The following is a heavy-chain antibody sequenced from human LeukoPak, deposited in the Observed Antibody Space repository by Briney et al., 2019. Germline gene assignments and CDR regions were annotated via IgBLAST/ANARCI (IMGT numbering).Heavy chain of an antibody. CDR3: VRDQRGGSSGYYDS. J-gene: IGHJ4*02. CDR1: GFTFSTYF. D-gene: IGHD3-22*01. V-gene: IGHV3-64D*06. CDR2: ITGSGGST. Sequence: GGSLRLSCSASGFTFSTYFMHWVRQAPGKGLECVSAITGSGGSTYYADSVKGRFTISRDNSKHTLYLQMSSLRAEDTAVYYCVRDQRGGSSGYYDSWGQGTLVTVSS.